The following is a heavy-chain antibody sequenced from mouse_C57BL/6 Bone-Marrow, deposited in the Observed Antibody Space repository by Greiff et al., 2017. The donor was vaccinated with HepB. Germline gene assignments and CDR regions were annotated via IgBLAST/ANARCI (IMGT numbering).Heavy chain of an antibody. CDR2: INPGSGGT. V-gene: IGHV1-54*01. CDR1: GYAFTNYL. CDR3: ARWNYGSSH. J-gene: IGHJ2*01. D-gene: IGHD1-1*01. Sequence: VQRVGSGAELVRPGTSVKVSCKASGYAFTNYLIEWVKQRPGQGLEWIGVINPGSGGTNYNEKFKGKATLTADKSSSTAYMQLSSLTSEDSAVYFCARWNYGSSHWGQGTTLTVSS.